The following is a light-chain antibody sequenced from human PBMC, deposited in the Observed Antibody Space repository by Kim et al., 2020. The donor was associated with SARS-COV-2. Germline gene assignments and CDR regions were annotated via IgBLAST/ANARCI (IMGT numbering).Light chain of an antibody. V-gene: IGLV2-14*03. CDR3: SSYTSSSTLVG. CDR1: SSDVGGYNY. CDR2: DVS. J-gene: IGLJ2*01. Sequence: QSALTQPASVSGSPGQSITISCTGTSSDVGGYNYVSWYQQHPGKAPKLMIYDVSNRPSGVSNRFSGSQSGNTASLTISGLQAEDEADYYCSSYTSSSTLVGFGGGTQRTVL.